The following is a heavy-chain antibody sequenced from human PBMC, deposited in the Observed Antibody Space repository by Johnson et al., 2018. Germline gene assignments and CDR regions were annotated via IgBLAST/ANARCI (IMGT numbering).Heavy chain of an antibody. J-gene: IGHJ3*02. CDR2: ISGSSSDI. CDR1: GFTFSTYT. CDR3: AREGRGSGWHDDAFDI. V-gene: IGHV3-48*01. Sequence: VQLVQSGGGLVQPGGSLRLSCAASGFTFSTYTMNWVRQAPGKGLEWVSYISGSSSDIYYADSVKGRFTISRDNVKNSLHLQMNSLRVEEKAGYDCAREGRGSGWHDDAFDIWGQGTMVTVSS. D-gene: IGHD6-25*01.